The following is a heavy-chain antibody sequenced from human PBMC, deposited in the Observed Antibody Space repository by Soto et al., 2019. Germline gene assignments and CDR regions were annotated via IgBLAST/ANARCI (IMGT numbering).Heavy chain of an antibody. D-gene: IGHD4-17*01. Sequence: SETLSLTCTVSGGSISSSSYYWGWIRQPPGKGLEWIGSIYYSGSTYYNPSLKSRVTISVDTSKNQFSLKLSSVTAADTAVYYCARLIQDYGDYYFDYWGQGTLVT. CDR2: IYYSGST. J-gene: IGHJ4*02. CDR3: ARLIQDYGDYYFDY. CDR1: GGSISSSSYY. V-gene: IGHV4-39*01.